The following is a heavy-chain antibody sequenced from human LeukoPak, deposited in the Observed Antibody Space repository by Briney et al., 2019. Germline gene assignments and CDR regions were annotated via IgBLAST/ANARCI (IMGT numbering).Heavy chain of an antibody. CDR1: GGTFSSYA. V-gene: IGHV1-69*13. CDR2: IIPMFGTA. CDR3: ARVGLEGYSSGYILHY. Sequence: SAKLSCKASGGTFSSYAISWVRQAPGQGLEWMGGIIPMFGTANYAQKFQGRVTITADESTSTAYMELSSLRSEDTAVYYCARVGLEGYSSGYILHYWGQGTLVTVSS. D-gene: IGHD3-22*01. J-gene: IGHJ4*02.